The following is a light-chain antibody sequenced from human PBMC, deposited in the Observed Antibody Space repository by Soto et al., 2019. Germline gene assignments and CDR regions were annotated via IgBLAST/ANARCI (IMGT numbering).Light chain of an antibody. J-gene: IGKJ3*01. CDR2: KAS. Sequence: DIQMNQSPSTLYASVGDRVTITCRASQSISSWLAWYQQKPGKAPKLLIYKASSLESGVPSRFSGSGSGTEFTLTISSLQPDDFATYYCQQYNSYSPLSFGPGTKVDIK. CDR3: QQYNSYSPLS. V-gene: IGKV1-5*03. CDR1: QSISSW.